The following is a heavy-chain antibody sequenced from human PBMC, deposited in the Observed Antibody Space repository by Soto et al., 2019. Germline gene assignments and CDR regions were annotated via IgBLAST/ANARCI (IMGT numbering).Heavy chain of an antibody. J-gene: IGHJ4*02. V-gene: IGHV4-30-4*01. D-gene: IGHD3-22*01. CDR1: GASISGGDYY. Sequence: QVQLQESGPGLMKPSQTLSLTCTVSGASISGGDYYWTWIRQPPGKGLEWTGSIYYTGNTYSNPSLESRLSISVDPSNNQFALRLTSVTAPDTAIYYCARATYDSSTYYLDYWGQGTLVTVSS. CDR3: ARATYDSSTYYLDY. CDR2: IYYTGNT.